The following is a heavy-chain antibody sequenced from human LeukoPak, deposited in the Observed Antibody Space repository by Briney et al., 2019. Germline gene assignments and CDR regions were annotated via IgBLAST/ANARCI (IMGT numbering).Heavy chain of an antibody. CDR3: TASVLYVDTAMEIDY. CDR2: IRSKANSYAT. D-gene: IGHD5-18*01. J-gene: IGHJ4*02. V-gene: IGHV3-73*01. Sequence: PGGSLRLSCAASGFTFSGSAMHWVRQASGKGLEWVGRIRSKANSYATAYAESVKGRFTISRDDSKNPAYLQMNSLKTEDTAVYYCTASVLYVDTAMEIDYWGQGTLVTVSS. CDR1: GFTFSGSA.